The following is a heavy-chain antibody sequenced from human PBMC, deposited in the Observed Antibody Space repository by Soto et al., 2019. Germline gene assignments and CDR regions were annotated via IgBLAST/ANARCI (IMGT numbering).Heavy chain of an antibody. J-gene: IGHJ4*02. CDR2: ISGSSGNA. V-gene: IGHV1-18*01. Sequence: QVQLVQSGAEVKNPGASVKFSCKTSGYTFTKYGVGWVRQAPGQGLEWMGWISGSSGNANYAEKVQGRITLTTDTSTSTAYIELRSLRSDDTAVYYCAREMAGLGGEYDYWGQGTLVTVSS. D-gene: IGHD3-16*01. CDR3: AREMAGLGGEYDY. CDR1: GYTFTKYG.